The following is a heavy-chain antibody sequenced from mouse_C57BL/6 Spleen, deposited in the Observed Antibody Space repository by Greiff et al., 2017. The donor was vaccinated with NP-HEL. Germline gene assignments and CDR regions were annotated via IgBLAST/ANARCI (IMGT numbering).Heavy chain of an antibody. CDR2: IDSSDSYT. D-gene: IGHD1-1*01. CDR3: AILLPFAY. V-gene: IGHV1-69*01. Sequence: QVQLQQSGAELVMPGASVKLSCKASGYTFTSYWMHWVKQRPGQGLEWIGEIDSSDSYTNYNQKFKGKSTLTVDKSSSTAYMQLSSLTSEDSAVYYCAILLPFAYWGQGTLVTVSA. J-gene: IGHJ3*01. CDR1: GYTFTSYW.